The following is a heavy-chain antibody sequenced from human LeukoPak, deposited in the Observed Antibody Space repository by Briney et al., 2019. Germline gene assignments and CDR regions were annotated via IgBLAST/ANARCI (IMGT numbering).Heavy chain of an antibody. CDR1: GGSISSYY. V-gene: IGHV4-59*08. D-gene: IGHD2-15*01. CDR3: ARHDDCSGGSCYSFDY. Sequence: SETLSLTCTVSGGSISSYYWSWIRQPPGKGLEWIGYIYYSGSTNYNPSLKSRVTISVDTSKNQFSLKLSSVTAADTAVYYCARHDDCSGGSCYSFDYWGQGTLVTVSS. J-gene: IGHJ4*02. CDR2: IYYSGST.